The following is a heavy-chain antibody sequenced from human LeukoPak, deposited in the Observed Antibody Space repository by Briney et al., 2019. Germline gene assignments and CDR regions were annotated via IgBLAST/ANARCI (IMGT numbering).Heavy chain of an antibody. Sequence: ASETLSLTCTVSGGSISSYYWSWIRQPPGKGLEWIGYIFTGGSPNYNPSLKSRFTISVDTSKHQFSLKLSSVTAADTAVYYCARRVVGAYYFDYWGQGTLVTVSS. J-gene: IGHJ4*02. CDR3: ARRVVGAYYFDY. CDR2: IFTGGSP. V-gene: IGHV4-4*09. CDR1: GGSISSYY. D-gene: IGHD1-26*01.